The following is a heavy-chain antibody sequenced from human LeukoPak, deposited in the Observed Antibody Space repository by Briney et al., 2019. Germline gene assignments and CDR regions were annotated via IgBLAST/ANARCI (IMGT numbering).Heavy chain of an antibody. CDR3: ARVDTFNGNSGFWYFDP. J-gene: IGHJ2*01. CDR2: INTDGSST. V-gene: IGHV3-74*01. Sequence: GGSLRLSCAASGFTFTSYWMHWVRQAPGKGLVWVSRINTDGSSTTYADSVKGRFTISRDNAKNTLYLQMNSLRAEDTAVYYCARVDTFNGNSGFWYFDPWGRGTLVTVSS. CDR1: GFTFTSYW. D-gene: IGHD2/OR15-2a*01.